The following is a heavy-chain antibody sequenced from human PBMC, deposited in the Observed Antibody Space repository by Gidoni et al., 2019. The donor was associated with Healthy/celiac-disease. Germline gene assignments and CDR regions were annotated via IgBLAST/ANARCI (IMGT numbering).Heavy chain of an antibody. Sequence: QVQLQQWGAGLLKPSETMSLTCAVYGGSFRGYYWSWIRQPPGKGLEWIGEINHSGSTNYNPSLKSRVTISVDTSKNQFSLKLSSVTAADTAVYYCARGSPIAAAGTPYDYWGQGTLVTVSS. CDR1: GGSFRGYY. V-gene: IGHV4-34*01. CDR2: INHSGST. CDR3: ARGSPIAAAGTPYDY. D-gene: IGHD6-13*01. J-gene: IGHJ4*02.